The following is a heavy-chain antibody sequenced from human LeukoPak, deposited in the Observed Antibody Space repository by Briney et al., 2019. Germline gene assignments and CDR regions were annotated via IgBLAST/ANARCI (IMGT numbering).Heavy chain of an antibody. V-gene: IGHV4-59*11. Sequence: TSETLSLTCTVSGGSISSHYWSWIRQPPGKGLEWIGYIYYSGSTNYNPSLKSRVTISVDTPKNQFSLKLSSVTAADTAVYYCARGRYQLPTLGFDYWGQGTLVTVSS. D-gene: IGHD2-2*01. CDR3: ARGRYQLPTLGFDY. CDR2: IYYSGST. CDR1: GGSISSHY. J-gene: IGHJ4*02.